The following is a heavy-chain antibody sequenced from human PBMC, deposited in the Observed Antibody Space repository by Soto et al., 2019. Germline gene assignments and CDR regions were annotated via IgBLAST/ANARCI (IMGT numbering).Heavy chain of an antibody. CDR1: GGSIRSGDYY. D-gene: IGHD3-22*01. V-gene: IGHV4-30-4*01. CDR3: ARAWTLIVVETYFDY. J-gene: IGHJ4*02. CDR2: IYYSGSA. Sequence: SETLSLTCTVSGGSIRSGDYYWSWIRQPPGKGLEWIGYIYYSGSAYYNPSLKSRVTISVDTSKKQFSLKLSSVTAADTAVYYCARAWTLIVVETYFDYWGQGTLVTVSS.